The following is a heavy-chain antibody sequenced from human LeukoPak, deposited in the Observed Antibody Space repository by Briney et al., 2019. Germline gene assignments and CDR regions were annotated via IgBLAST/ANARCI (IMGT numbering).Heavy chain of an antibody. CDR3: ARDYSGYSNY. CDR1: GFTFSSYS. CDR2: ISSDSTYI. V-gene: IGHV3-21*01. D-gene: IGHD4-11*01. J-gene: IGHJ4*02. Sequence: GGSLRLSCAASGFTFSSYSMNWVRQAPGKGLDWVSSISSDSTYIYYADSVKGRFTISRDNARNSLYLRMNSLRAEDTAVYYCARDYSGYSNYWGQGALVTVSS.